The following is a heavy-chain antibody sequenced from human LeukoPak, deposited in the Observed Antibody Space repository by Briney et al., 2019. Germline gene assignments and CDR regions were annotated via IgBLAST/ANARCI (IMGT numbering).Heavy chain of an antibody. D-gene: IGHD3-3*01. CDR1: GGSFSSYY. V-gene: IGHV4-59*01. CDR3: ARLDYDFWSNEYYFDY. J-gene: IGHJ4*02. CDR2: IYYSGST. Sequence: SETLSLTCAVYGGSFSSYYWSWIRQPPGKGLEWIGYIYYSGSTNYNPSLKSRVTISVDTSKNQFSLKLSSVTAADTAVYYCARLDYDFWSNEYYFDYWGQGTLVTVSS.